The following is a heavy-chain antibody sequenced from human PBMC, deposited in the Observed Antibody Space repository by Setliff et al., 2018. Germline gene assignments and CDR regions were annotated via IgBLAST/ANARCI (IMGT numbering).Heavy chain of an antibody. CDR3: ATYKRSSSFEY. J-gene: IGHJ4*02. CDR2: ISIHEDKT. V-gene: IGHV3-21*04. CDR1: GFIFSPYT. D-gene: IGHD6-6*01. Sequence: GGSLRLSCAVSGFIFSPYTTTWVRQAPGKGLEWVAAISIHEDKTYYADSVKGRFTISRDNAKNSLYLQMNSPRAEDTAVYYCATYKRSSSFEYWGQGTLVTVSS.